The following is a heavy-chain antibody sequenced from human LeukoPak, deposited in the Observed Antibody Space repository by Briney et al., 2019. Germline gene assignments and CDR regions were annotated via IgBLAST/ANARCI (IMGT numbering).Heavy chain of an antibody. CDR2: IYPGDSDT. Sequence: GESLKISCKGSGYSFTSYWIGWVRQMPGKGLEWMGIIYPGDSDTRYSPSFQGQVTISADKSISTAYLQWSSLKASDTAMYYCARSGYYDFWSALNWFDPWGQGTLVTVSS. CDR1: GYSFTSYW. V-gene: IGHV5-51*01. CDR3: ARSGYYDFWSALNWFDP. J-gene: IGHJ5*02. D-gene: IGHD3-3*01.